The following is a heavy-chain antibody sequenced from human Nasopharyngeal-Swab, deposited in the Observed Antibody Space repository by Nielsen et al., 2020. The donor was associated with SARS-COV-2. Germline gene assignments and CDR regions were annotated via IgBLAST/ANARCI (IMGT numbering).Heavy chain of an antibody. J-gene: IGHJ4*02. Sequence: GESLKISCVASGFTFSNYGMHWVRQAPGKGLEWVAIISYDGSNKYYAGSVKGRFTISKDNSKNTLYLQMNSLRAEDTALYYCAKERFYSGSGKYPRDFDYWGQGTLVTVSS. CDR2: ISYDGSNK. V-gene: IGHV3-30*18. CDR1: GFTFSNYG. D-gene: IGHD3-10*01. CDR3: AKERFYSGSGKYPRDFDY.